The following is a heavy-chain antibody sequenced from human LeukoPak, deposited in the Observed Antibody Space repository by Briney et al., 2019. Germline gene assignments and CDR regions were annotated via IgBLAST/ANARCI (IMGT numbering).Heavy chain of an antibody. V-gene: IGHV3-13*01. CDR2: IGTAGDT. CDR1: GFTFSSYD. D-gene: IGHD6-13*01. J-gene: IGHJ6*03. Sequence: TGGSLRLSCAASGFTFSSYDMHWVRQATGKGLEWVSAIGTAGDTYYPGSVKGRFTTSRENAKNSLYLQMNSLRAGDTAVYYCARGTIAAAGTHMDAWGKGTTVTVSS. CDR3: ARGTIAAAGTHMDA.